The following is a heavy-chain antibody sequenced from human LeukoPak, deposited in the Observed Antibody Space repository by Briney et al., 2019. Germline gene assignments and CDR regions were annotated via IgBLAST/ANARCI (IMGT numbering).Heavy chain of an antibody. Sequence: ASVKVSCKASGGTFSSYAISWVRQATGQGLEWMGWMNANSGNTGYAQEFQGRVTMTRSTSISTAYMELSSLRSDDTAVYYCARGASRSFDYWGQGTLVTVSS. J-gene: IGHJ4*02. CDR3: ARGASRSFDY. CDR1: GGTFSSYA. CDR2: MNANSGNT. V-gene: IGHV1-8*02.